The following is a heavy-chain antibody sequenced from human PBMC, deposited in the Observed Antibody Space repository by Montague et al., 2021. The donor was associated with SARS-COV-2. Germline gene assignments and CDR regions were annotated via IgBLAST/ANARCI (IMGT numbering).Heavy chain of an antibody. CDR1: GASVNSTNW. CDR3: ASPKEGSGYYRPFDY. D-gene: IGHD3-22*01. J-gene: IGHJ4*02. V-gene: IGHV4-4*02. CDR2: IYHTGNT. Sequence: SETLSLTCGVSGASVNSTNWWSWVRQPTGKGLEWIGEIYHTGNTNYSPSLNNRVSISLDKSKNQLSLRLTSVTAADTAVYYCASPKEGSGYYRPFDYWGQGILVTVSS.